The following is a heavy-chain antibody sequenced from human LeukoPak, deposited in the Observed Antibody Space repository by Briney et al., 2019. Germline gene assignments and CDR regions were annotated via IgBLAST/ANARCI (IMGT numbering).Heavy chain of an antibody. V-gene: IGHV4-34*01. Sequence: SETLSLTCAVYGGSFSGYYWSWIRQPPGEGLEWIGEINHSGSTNYNPSLKSRVTISVDTSKNQFSLKLSSVTAADTAVYYCARDGDYYDSSGYYSYWGQGTLVTVSS. CDR3: ARDGDYYDSSGYYSY. J-gene: IGHJ4*02. CDR1: GGSFSGYY. CDR2: INHSGST. D-gene: IGHD3-22*01.